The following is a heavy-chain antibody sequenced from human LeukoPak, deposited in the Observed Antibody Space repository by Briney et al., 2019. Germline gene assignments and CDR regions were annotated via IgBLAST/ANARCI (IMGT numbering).Heavy chain of an antibody. V-gene: IGHV4-38-2*01. CDR1: GYSISSGYY. J-gene: IGHJ4*02. CDR2: IYHSGNT. D-gene: IGHD1-26*01. CDR3: ARRIVGATFDY. Sequence: SETLSLTCAVSGYSISSGYYWGWIRQPPGKGLEWIGNIYHSGNTYNNPSLKSRVTISVDTSKNQFSLKLSSVTAADTALYYCARRIVGATFDYWGQGTLVTVSS.